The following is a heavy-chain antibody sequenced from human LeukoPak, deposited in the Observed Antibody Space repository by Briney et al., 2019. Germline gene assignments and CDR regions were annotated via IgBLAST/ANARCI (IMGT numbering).Heavy chain of an antibody. CDR1: GGSISSYY. J-gene: IGHJ4*02. CDR2: IYYSGST. CDR3: ARRYDSSGYYNQGVFDY. D-gene: IGHD3-22*01. V-gene: IGHV4-59*08. Sequence: SETLSLTCTVSGGSISSYYWSWIRQPPGKGLEWIGYIYYSGSTNYNPSLKSRVTISVDTSKNQFSLKLSSVTAADTAVYYCARRYDSSGYYNQGVFDYWGQGTLVTVPS.